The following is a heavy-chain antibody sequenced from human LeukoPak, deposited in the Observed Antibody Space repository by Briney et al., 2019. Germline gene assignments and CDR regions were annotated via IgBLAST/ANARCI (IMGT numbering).Heavy chain of an antibody. V-gene: IGHV3-30*18. Sequence: GGSLRFSCAASGFTFSSYGMHWVRQAPGKGLEWVAVISYDGSNKYYADSVRGRFTISRDNSKNTLYLQMNSLRAEDTAVYYCAKPSLLWFGELDYWGQGTLVTVSS. CDR1: GFTFSSYG. CDR3: AKPSLLWFGELDY. CDR2: ISYDGSNK. J-gene: IGHJ4*02. D-gene: IGHD3-10*01.